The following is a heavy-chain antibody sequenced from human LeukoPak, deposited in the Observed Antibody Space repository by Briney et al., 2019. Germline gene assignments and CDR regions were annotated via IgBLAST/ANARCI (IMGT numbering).Heavy chain of an antibody. CDR1: GYSMSSGYY. CDR2: MYHTGST. D-gene: IGHD2-15*01. V-gene: IGHV4-38-2*02. CDR3: ARDTRTAQGFDY. J-gene: IGHJ4*02. Sequence: SETLSLTCTVSGYSMSSGYYWGWIRQPPERGLEWIGSMYHTGSTHYSPSLKSRVTISVDTSNNRFSLSLSAVTAADTAIYYCARDTRTAQGFDYWGQGILVTVSS.